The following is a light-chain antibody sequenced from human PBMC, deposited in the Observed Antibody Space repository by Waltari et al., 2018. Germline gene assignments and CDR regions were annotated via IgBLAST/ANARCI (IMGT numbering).Light chain of an antibody. CDR3: QTGGHGTWV. CDR2: VNSDGSH. J-gene: IGLJ3*02. CDR1: SGHSSNV. V-gene: IGLV4-69*01. Sequence: QLVLTQSPSASASLGASVKLTCTLSSGHSSNVVAWLQQRPEKGPRYVMKVNSDGSHTKGDEIPDRFSGSSSGAGRYLTISSLQSEDEADYFCQTGGHGTWVFGGGTKLTVL.